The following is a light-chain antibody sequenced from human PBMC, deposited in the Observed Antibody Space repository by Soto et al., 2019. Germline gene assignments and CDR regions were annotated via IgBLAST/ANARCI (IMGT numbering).Light chain of an antibody. V-gene: IGLV2-14*01. CDR2: EVS. Sequence: QSALTQPASVSGSPGQSITISCTGTSSDVGDYNYVSWFQQHPGKPPQLIIYEVSNRPLGISNRFSASKSGNTASLTISGLQAEDEADYYCGSYTDSNSPWVFGGGIKLTVL. CDR3: GSYTDSNSPWV. J-gene: IGLJ3*02. CDR1: SSDVGDYNY.